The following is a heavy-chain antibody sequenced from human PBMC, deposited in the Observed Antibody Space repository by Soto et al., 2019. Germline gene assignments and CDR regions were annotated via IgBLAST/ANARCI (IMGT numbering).Heavy chain of an antibody. J-gene: IGHJ4*02. CDR1: GGSINRYY. CDR3: ARVYYDILTGFYNDY. D-gene: IGHD3-9*01. V-gene: IGHV4-59*01. CDR2: IYYSGST. Sequence: SETLSLTCTVSGGSINRYYWTWIRQPPGKGLEWIGYIYYSGSTNYNPSLKSRVTVSVDTSKNQFSLKLSSVTAADTAVYYCARVYYDILTGFYNDYWGQGNMVTVSS.